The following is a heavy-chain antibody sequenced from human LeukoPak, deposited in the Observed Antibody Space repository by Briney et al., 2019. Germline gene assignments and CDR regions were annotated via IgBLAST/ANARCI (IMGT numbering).Heavy chain of an antibody. CDR3: AKAGSGRSYFDY. CDR2: ISGTGGST. V-gene: IGHV3-23*01. J-gene: IGHJ4*02. Sequence: GGSLRLSCAASGFTFSSFAMNWVRQAPGRGLEWVTAISGTGGSTYYSNSVKGRFTISRDNSENTLYLQMNSLTAEDTAVYYCAKAGSGRSYFDYWGQGTLVTVSS. D-gene: IGHD2-15*01. CDR1: GFTFSSFA.